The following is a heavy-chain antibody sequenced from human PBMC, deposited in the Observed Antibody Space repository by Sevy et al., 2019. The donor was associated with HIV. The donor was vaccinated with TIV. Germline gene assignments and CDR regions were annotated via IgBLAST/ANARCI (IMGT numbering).Heavy chain of an antibody. J-gene: IGHJ6*02. CDR1: EYNFTNYW. V-gene: IGHV5-51*01. Sequence: GESLKISCKGSEYNFTNYWIGWVRQMPGKGLEWMGIIYPSDSGTRYNPSFQDQVTISADKSISTAYLQWSSLKASDTAMYYCARISSSPRAYYYYFGMDVWGQGTTVTVSS. D-gene: IGHD6-6*01. CDR2: IYPSDSGT. CDR3: ARISSSPRAYYYYFGMDV.